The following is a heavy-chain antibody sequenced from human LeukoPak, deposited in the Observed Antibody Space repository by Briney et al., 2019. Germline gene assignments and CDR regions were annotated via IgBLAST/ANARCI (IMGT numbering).Heavy chain of an antibody. D-gene: IGHD1-7*01. CDR2: IYPGDSDT. V-gene: IGHV5-51*01. Sequence: GESLKISCKGSGYRFTNYWIGWVRQMPGKGLEWMGSIYPGDSDTRYSPSFQGQVTISADKSINTAYLQWSSLKASDTAMYFCARLTSDWNSEFDSWGQGTLVTVSS. CDR3: ARLTSDWNSEFDS. CDR1: GYRFTNYW. J-gene: IGHJ4*02.